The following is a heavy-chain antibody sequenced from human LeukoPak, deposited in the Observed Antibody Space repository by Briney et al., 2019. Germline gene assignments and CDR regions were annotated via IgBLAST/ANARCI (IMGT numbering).Heavy chain of an antibody. D-gene: IGHD5-12*01. V-gene: IGHV3-30*02. CDR1: GFTFISYG. Sequence: PGRSLRLSCAASGFTFISYGMHWVRQAPGKGLEWVTFIRYDGSNKYYADSVKGRFIISRDNSKNTLYLQMNSLRAEDTAVYYCAKDTVKVTTIRRVPHYMDVWGKGTTVTISS. CDR2: IRYDGSNK. CDR3: AKDTVKVTTIRRVPHYMDV. J-gene: IGHJ6*03.